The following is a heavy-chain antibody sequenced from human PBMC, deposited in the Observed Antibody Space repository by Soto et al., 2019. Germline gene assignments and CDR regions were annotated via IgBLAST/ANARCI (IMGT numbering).Heavy chain of an antibody. CDR1: GFTFSDYY. CDR3: TTDGRSDF. J-gene: IGHJ4*02. V-gene: IGHV3-7*03. CDR2: IAQDGSEI. Sequence: PGGSLRLSCATSGFTFSDYYMTWVRQAPGKGLEWVAYIAQDGSEIYNVDSVKGRFTISRDNAKNSLYLQMNSLTAEDTALYYCTTDGRSDFWGQGTLVTVSS.